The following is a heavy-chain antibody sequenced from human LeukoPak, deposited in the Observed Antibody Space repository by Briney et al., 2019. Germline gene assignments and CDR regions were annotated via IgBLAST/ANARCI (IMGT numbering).Heavy chain of an antibody. Sequence: NPSQTLSLTCTVSGGSITSAGYFWSWIRQHPEKGLEFVGYIYYSGSTYYNPSLQSRTTISADTSKNQFSLNLNSVTAADTAVYFCARGVAGPSSFDYWGQGTLITVSS. CDR1: GGSITSAGYF. V-gene: IGHV4-31*03. CDR2: IYYSGST. D-gene: IGHD6-19*01. CDR3: ARGVAGPSSFDY. J-gene: IGHJ4*02.